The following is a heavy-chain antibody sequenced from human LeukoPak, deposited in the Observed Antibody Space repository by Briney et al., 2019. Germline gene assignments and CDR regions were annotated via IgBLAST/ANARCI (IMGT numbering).Heavy chain of an antibody. J-gene: IGHJ5*02. V-gene: IGHV4-61*02. D-gene: IGHD1-26*01. CDR1: GGSISRGSYY. CDR2: IYNSGST. Sequence: SQTLSLTCSVSGGSISRGSYYWNWIRQPAGKGLEWMGRIYNSGSTNYNPSLKSRVTISTDMSKNQFSLKLSSVTAADTAVYYCAREEDWVIVGASWFDPWGQGTLVTVSS. CDR3: AREEDWVIVGASWFDP.